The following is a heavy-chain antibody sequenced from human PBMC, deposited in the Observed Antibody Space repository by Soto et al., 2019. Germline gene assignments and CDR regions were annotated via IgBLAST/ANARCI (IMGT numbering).Heavy chain of an antibody. D-gene: IGHD6-13*01. J-gene: IGHJ1*01. CDR2: ISSSSSYI. Sequence: EVQLVESGGGLVKPGGSLRLSCAASGFTFSSYSMNWVRQAPGKGLEWVSSISSSSSYIYYADSVKGRFTISRDNAKNSLYLQMNSLRAEDTAVYYCARDLEAAAGTEYFQNWGQGTLVTVSS. CDR3: ARDLEAAAGTEYFQN. CDR1: GFTFSSYS. V-gene: IGHV3-21*01.